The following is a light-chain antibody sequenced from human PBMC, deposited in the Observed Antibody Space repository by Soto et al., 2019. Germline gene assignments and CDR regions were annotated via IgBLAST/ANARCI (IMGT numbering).Light chain of an antibody. CDR3: QQSYSTPPYT. V-gene: IGKV1-39*01. J-gene: IGKJ2*01. CDR1: QSISSY. Sequence: DIQMTPSPSSLSASVGDRVTITFPASQSISSYLNWYQQKPGKAPKLLIYAASSLQSGVPSRFSGSGSGTDFTLTTSSLQPEDFATYYCQQSYSTPPYTFGQGTKVDIK. CDR2: AAS.